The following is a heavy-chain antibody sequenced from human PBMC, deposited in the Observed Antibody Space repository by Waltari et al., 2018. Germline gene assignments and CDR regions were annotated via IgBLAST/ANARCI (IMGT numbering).Heavy chain of an antibody. CDR2: INKDGTAT. Sequence: EAQQVESGGDLVQPGGSLRLSCVVSGFTVSNYWMSWVRQAPGKGLEWVANINKDGTATYYVDYGRGSFTISKDDAKNSVYLQMNSLKVEDTAVYYCIRDYGSPYWGQGTLVTVSS. V-gene: IGHV3-7*03. J-gene: IGHJ4*02. CDR3: IRDYGSPY. D-gene: IGHD6-19*01. CDR1: GFTVSNYW.